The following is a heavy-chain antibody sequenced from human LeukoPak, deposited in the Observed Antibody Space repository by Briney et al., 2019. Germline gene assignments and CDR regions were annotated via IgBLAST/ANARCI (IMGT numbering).Heavy chain of an antibody. CDR3: ARETAMVPYYYYMDV. V-gene: IGHV3-7*01. Sequence: PGGSLRLSCAASGFTFSSYWMSWVRQAPGKGREWVANIKQDGSEKYYVDSVKGRFTISRDNAKNSLYLQMNSLRAEDTAVYYCARETAMVPYYYYMDVWGKGTTVTVSS. CDR2: IKQDGSEK. CDR1: GFTFSSYW. J-gene: IGHJ6*03. D-gene: IGHD5-18*01.